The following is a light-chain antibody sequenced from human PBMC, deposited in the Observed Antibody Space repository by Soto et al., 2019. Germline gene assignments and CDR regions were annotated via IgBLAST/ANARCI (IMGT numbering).Light chain of an antibody. CDR2: DVN. Sequence: QYVLTQPRSVSGSPGQSVTFSCTGTSGDIGAYNYVSWYHFHPGKAPKMIIYDVNKRPSGVPDRFSGSKSGNTASLTISWLQAEDEADYYCCSYAHTSRVFGGGTKLTVL. CDR3: CSYAHTSRV. V-gene: IGLV2-11*01. J-gene: IGLJ3*02. CDR1: SGDIGAYNY.